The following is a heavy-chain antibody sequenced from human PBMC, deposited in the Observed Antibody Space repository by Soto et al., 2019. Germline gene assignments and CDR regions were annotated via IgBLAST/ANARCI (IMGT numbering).Heavy chain of an antibody. V-gene: IGHV3-66*01. Sequence: GGSLRLSCAASGFTVSSNYMSWVRQAPGKGLEWVSVIYSGGSTYYADSVKGRFTISRDNSKNTLYLQMNSLRAEDTAVYYCARGAARPNQDFDYWGQGTPVTVSS. CDR2: IYSGGST. D-gene: IGHD6-6*01. J-gene: IGHJ4*02. CDR3: ARGAARPNQDFDY. CDR1: GFTVSSNY.